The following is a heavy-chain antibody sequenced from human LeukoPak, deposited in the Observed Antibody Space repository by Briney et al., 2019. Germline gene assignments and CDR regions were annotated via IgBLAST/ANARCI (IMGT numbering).Heavy chain of an antibody. V-gene: IGHV1-69*13. Sequence: ASVKVSCKASGGTFSSYAISWVRQAPGQGLEWMGGIIPIFGTANYAQKFQGRVTITADESTSTAYMELSSLRSEDTAVYYCASANNYDYVWGSYAYWGEGTLVTVSS. CDR1: GGTFSSYA. J-gene: IGHJ4*02. CDR2: IIPIFGTA. CDR3: ASANNYDYVWGSYAY. D-gene: IGHD3-16*01.